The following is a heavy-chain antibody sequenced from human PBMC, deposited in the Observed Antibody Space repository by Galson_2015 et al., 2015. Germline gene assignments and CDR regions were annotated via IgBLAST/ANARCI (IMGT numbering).Heavy chain of an antibody. CDR1: GFTFSSYG. Sequence: SLRLSCAASGFTFSSYGMHWVRQAPGKGLEWVAVISYDGSNKYYADSVKGRFTISRDNSKNTLYLQMNSLRAEDTAVYYCARDPITMVRGVIWDAFDIWGQGTMVTVSS. D-gene: IGHD3-10*01. CDR3: ARDPITMVRGVIWDAFDI. CDR2: ISYDGSNK. J-gene: IGHJ3*02. V-gene: IGHV3-30*03.